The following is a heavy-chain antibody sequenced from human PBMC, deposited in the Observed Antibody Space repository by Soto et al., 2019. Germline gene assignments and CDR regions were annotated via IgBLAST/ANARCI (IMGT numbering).Heavy chain of an antibody. Sequence: PSETLSLTCAVYGGSFSGYYWSWIRQPPGKGLEWIGEINHSGSTNYNPSLKSRVTISVDTSKNQFSLKLSSVTAADTAVYYCARVRIYDSSGYYRDFDYWGQGTLVTVYS. D-gene: IGHD3-22*01. CDR1: GGSFSGYY. V-gene: IGHV4-34*01. CDR3: ARVRIYDSSGYYRDFDY. CDR2: INHSGST. J-gene: IGHJ4*02.